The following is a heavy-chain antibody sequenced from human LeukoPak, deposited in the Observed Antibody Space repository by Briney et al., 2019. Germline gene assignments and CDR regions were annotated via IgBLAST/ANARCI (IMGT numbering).Heavy chain of an antibody. CDR3: ARDHGSSGWYETVDY. Sequence: ASVKVSCKASGYTFTSYYMHWVRQAPGQGLEWMGIINPSGGSTSYAQKFQGRVTMTRDTSTSTVYMELSSLRSEDTAVYYCARDHGSSGWYETVDYWGQGTLVTVSS. J-gene: IGHJ4*02. CDR2: INPSGGST. V-gene: IGHV1-46*01. CDR1: GYTFTSYY. D-gene: IGHD6-19*01.